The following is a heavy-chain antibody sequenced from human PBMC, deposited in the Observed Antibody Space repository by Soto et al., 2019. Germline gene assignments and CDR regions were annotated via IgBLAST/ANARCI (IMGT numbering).Heavy chain of an antibody. CDR1: GGTFSSYA. J-gene: IGHJ6*02. CDR2: IIPIFGTA. CDR3: ARTYYYDSSGPTGVYGMDV. Sequence: GASVKVSCKASGGTFSSYAISWVRQAPGQGLEWMGGIIPIFGTANYAQKFQGRVTITADESTSTAYMELSSLRSEDTAVYYCARTYYYDSSGPTGVYGMDVWGQGTTVTVS. V-gene: IGHV1-69*13. D-gene: IGHD3-22*01.